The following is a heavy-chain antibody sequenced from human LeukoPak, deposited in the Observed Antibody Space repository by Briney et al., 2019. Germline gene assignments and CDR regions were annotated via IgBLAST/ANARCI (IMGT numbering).Heavy chain of an antibody. CDR3: ARDRWVANKNEGDFDY. D-gene: IGHD5-12*01. Sequence: PGGSLRLSCAASGFTFSSYWMSWVRQAPGKGLEWVANIKQDGSKKYYVDSVKGRFTISRDNAQNSLYLQMSNLRAEDTAVYYCARDRWVANKNEGDFDYWGQGTLVTVSS. V-gene: IGHV3-7*01. CDR2: IKQDGSKK. CDR1: GFTFSSYW. J-gene: IGHJ4*02.